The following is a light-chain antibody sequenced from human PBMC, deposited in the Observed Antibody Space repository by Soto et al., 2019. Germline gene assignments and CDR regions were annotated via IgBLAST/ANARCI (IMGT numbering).Light chain of an antibody. CDR3: SSYTSSSTLV. Sequence: QSALNQPASVSGSPGQSITISCTGTSSDVGFYNYVSWYQQHPGKAPKLMIYDVTNRPSGVSNRFSGSKSGNTASLTISGLQAEDEADFYCSSYTSSSTLVFGGGTQLTVL. V-gene: IGLV2-14*01. CDR2: DVT. J-gene: IGLJ2*01. CDR1: SSDVGFYNY.